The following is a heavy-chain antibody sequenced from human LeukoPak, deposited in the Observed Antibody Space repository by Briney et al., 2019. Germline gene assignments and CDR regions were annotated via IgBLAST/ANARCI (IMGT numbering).Heavy chain of an antibody. CDR2: ISSSSSYI. J-gene: IGHJ4*02. CDR1: GFTFSSYS. CDR3: ARAFAGTKDY. D-gene: IGHD1-7*01. V-gene: IGHV3-21*01. Sequence: GGSLRLSCAASGFTFSSYSMNWVRQAPGKGMEWVSSISSSSSYIYYADSVKGRFTISRDNAKNSLYLQMNSLRAEDTAVYYCARAFAGTKDYWGQGTLVTVSS.